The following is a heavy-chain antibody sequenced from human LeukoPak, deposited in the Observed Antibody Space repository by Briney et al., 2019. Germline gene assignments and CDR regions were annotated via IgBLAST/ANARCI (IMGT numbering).Heavy chain of an antibody. V-gene: IGHV3-9*01. J-gene: IGHJ4*02. CDR1: GFTFDDYA. CDR3: ATGSGYYYDH. CDR2: ISWNSGSI. Sequence: GRSLRLSCAASGFTFDDYAMHWVRQAPGKGLEWVSGISWNSGSIGYADSVKGRFTVSRDNSKNTLYLQMSSLRAEDTAVYYCATGSGYYYDHWGQGTLVTVSS. D-gene: IGHD3-22*01.